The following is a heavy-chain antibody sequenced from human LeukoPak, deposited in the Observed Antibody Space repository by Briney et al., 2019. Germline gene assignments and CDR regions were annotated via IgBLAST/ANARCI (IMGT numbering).Heavy chain of an antibody. CDR2: ITTSSSYI. J-gene: IGHJ5*02. Sequence: GGSLRLSCAASGFTFSSYYMNWVRQAPGKGLEWVSSITTSSSYIYYADSVKGRFTISRDNAKNSLYLQMNSLRASDTAVYYCARELNGAFDPWGQGTLVTVSS. D-gene: IGHD1-1*01. CDR3: ARELNGAFDP. V-gene: IGHV3-21*01. CDR1: GFTFSSYY.